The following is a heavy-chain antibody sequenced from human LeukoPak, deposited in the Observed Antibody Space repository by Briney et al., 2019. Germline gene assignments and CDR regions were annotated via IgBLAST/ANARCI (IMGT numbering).Heavy chain of an antibody. J-gene: IGHJ6*03. V-gene: IGHV1-69*05. CDR1: GGTFSSYA. CDR2: IIPIFGTA. CDR3: ARNPSGHGYYYHYYMDV. Sequence: SVKVSCKASGGTFSSYAISWVRQAPGQGLEWMGGIIPIFGTANYAQKFQGRVTITTDESTSTAYMELSSLRSEDTAVYYCARNPSGHGYYYHYYMDVWGKGTTVTVSS. D-gene: IGHD5-24*01.